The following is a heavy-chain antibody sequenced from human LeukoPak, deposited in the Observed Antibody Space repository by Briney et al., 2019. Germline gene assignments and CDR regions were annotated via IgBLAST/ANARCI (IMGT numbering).Heavy chain of an antibody. J-gene: IGHJ4*02. CDR2: LYYMRGA. CDR1: GGSISGYY. Sequence: SETLSLTCTVSGGSISGYYWNWSRQPPGKGVEWIGNLYYMRGAWYKSSLKSRVTTSVDTSRNEFSLKLSSVTAADTAVYYCARVAMIVVATVDLYYFDYWGQGTLVTVSS. V-gene: IGHV4-59*01. CDR3: ARVAMIVVATVDLYYFDY. D-gene: IGHD3-22*01.